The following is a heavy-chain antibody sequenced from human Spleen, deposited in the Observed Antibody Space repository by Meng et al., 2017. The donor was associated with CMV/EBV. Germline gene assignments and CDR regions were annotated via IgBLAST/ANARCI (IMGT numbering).Heavy chain of an antibody. V-gene: IGHV3-48*04. J-gene: IGHJ6*02. CDR1: GFTFSSYA. CDR2: ISSRGSTI. CDR3: ARDHWTGSSSDV. Sequence: GGSLRLSCAASGFTFSSYAMHWVRQAPGKGLEWVSYISSRGSTIYYADSVKGRFTISRDNAKNSVHLQMNSLRAEDTAVYYCARDHWTGSSSDVWGQGTTVTVSS. D-gene: IGHD3/OR15-3a*01.